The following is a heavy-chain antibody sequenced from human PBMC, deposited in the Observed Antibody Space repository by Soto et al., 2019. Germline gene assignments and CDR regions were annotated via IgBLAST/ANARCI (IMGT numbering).Heavy chain of an antibody. D-gene: IGHD3-10*01. CDR3: ARSAYYGLGTPEAYYGMDV. Sequence: QVQLVQSGAEVKKPGSSVKVSCKASGGTFSSYAISWVRQAPGQGLEWMGGIIPIFGTANYAQKFQGRVTITADESTSTAYMELSSLRSEDTAVDFCARSAYYGLGTPEAYYGMDVCGKGTTVTVSS. CDR2: IIPIFGTA. J-gene: IGHJ6*04. V-gene: IGHV1-69*01. CDR1: GGTFSSYA.